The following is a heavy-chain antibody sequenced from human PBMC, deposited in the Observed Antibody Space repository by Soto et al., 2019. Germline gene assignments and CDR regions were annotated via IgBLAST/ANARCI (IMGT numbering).Heavy chain of an antibody. CDR2: ISWNSGSI. V-gene: IGHV3-9*01. D-gene: IGHD4-4*01. CDR1: GFTFDDYA. Sequence: GGSLRLSCAASGFTFDDYAMHWVRQAPGKGLEWVSGISWNSGSIGYADSVKGRFTISRDNAKNSLYLQMNSLRAEDTALYYCAKGHYSINDWFDPWGQGTLVTVSS. J-gene: IGHJ5*02. CDR3: AKGHYSINDWFDP.